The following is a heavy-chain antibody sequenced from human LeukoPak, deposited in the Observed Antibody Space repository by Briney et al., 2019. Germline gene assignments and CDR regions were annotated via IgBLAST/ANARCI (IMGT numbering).Heavy chain of an antibody. CDR2: IYYSGST. D-gene: IGHD6-19*01. CDR1: GGSISSSIYY. Sequence: SETLSLTCTVSGGSISSSIYYWGWIRQPPGKGLEWIGSIYYSGSTYYNPSLKSRVTISVDTSKNQFSLKLSSVTAADTAVYYCARSYLYSSGWYTLGYWGQGTLVTVSS. J-gene: IGHJ4*02. V-gene: IGHV4-39*01. CDR3: ARSYLYSSGWYTLGY.